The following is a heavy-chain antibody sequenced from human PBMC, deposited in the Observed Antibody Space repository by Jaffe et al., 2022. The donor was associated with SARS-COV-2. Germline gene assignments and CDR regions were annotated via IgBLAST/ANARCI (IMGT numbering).Heavy chain of an antibody. CDR2: IWYDGSNK. CDR3: ASGDYYDSSGYYYGMDV. Sequence: QVQLVESGGGVVQPGRSLRLSCAASGFTFSSYGMHWVRQAPGKGLEWVAVIWYDGSNKYYADSVKGRFTISRDNSKNTLYLQMNSLRAEDTAVYYCASGDYYDSSGYYYGMDVWGQGTTVTVSS. D-gene: IGHD3-22*01. CDR1: GFTFSSYG. J-gene: IGHJ6*02. V-gene: IGHV3-33*01.